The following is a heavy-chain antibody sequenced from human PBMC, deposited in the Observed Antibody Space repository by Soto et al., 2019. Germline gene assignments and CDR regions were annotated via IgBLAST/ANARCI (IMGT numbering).Heavy chain of an antibody. CDR2: MYFSGST. CDR3: ARADRYSSGWWVDY. D-gene: IGHD6-19*01. V-gene: IGHV4-59*11. J-gene: IGHJ4*02. CDR1: GGSISSHS. Sequence: QVQLQESGPGLVKPSETLSLTCTVSGGSISSHSWSWIRQPPGKGLEWIGNMYFSGSTNYNPSLKSRVTLSIDKSKTQFSLTLSSVTAADTAVYYCARADRYSSGWWVDYWGQGTLVIVSS.